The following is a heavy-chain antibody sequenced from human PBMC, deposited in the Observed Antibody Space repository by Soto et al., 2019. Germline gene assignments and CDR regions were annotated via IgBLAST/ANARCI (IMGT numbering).Heavy chain of an antibody. CDR3: AKTKGTYYYYGMDV. V-gene: IGHV3-23*01. Sequence: ARASLPLACTASGFTFSSYAMSWVLQAPGKGLEWVSAISGSGGSTYYADSVKGRFTISRDNSKNTLYLQMNSLRAEDTAVYYCAKTKGTYYYYGMDVWGQGTTVTVAS. CDR2: ISGSGGST. CDR1: GFTFSSYA. J-gene: IGHJ6*02.